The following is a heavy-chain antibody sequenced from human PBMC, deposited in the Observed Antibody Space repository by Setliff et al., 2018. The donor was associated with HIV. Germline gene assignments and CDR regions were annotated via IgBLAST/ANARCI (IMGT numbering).Heavy chain of an antibody. CDR2: ISSDGSDK. CDR3: SRHLGYCSTTNSC. J-gene: IGHJ4*02. V-gene: IGHV3-30*01. CDR1: GFAFRNYI. D-gene: IGHD2-2*03. Sequence: GGSLRLSCAASGFAFRNYIFHWVRQAPGKGLEWVAIISSDGSDKNYADSVKGRFTVSRDNSKNALYLQMNSLRGEDTAVYYCSRHLGYCSTTNSCWGQGTPVTVSS.